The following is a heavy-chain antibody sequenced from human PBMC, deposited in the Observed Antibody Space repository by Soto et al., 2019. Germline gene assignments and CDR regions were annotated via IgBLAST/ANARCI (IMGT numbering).Heavy chain of an antibody. CDR1: DGSISSGCDY. CDR3: ARDWGLGYGGNSGFDY. V-gene: IGHV4-31*03. Sequence: SEPMSLTSTVSDGSISSGCDYWSRIRQHPGKGLEWIGYIYYSGSTYYSPSLKSRVTISVDTSKNQFSLKLSSVTAADTAVYYCARDWGLGYGGNSGFDYWGQGTLVTVSS. J-gene: IGHJ4*02. D-gene: IGHD4-17*01. CDR2: IYYSGST.